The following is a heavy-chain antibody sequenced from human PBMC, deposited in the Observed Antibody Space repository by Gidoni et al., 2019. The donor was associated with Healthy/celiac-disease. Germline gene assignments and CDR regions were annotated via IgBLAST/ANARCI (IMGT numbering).Heavy chain of an antibody. CDR1: GFTLSRYG. Sequence: VQLVESGGGVVQPGRSLRLSCAASGFTLSRYGMHWVRQAPGKGLEWVAVISYDGSNKDYADSVKGQFTISRDNSKNTLYLQMNSLRAEDTAVYYCAKDVGGSGSYYYGDYWGQGTLVTVSS. D-gene: IGHD3-10*01. CDR3: AKDVGGSGSYYYGDY. CDR2: ISYDGSNK. J-gene: IGHJ4*02. V-gene: IGHV3-30*18.